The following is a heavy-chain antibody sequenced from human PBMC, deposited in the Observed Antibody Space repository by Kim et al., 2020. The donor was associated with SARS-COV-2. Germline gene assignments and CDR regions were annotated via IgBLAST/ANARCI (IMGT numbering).Heavy chain of an antibody. D-gene: IGHD4-17*01. CDR2: T. CDR3: AKGAYGDVSFDY. V-gene: IGHV1-18*01. Sequence: TKYGQKVQGRVIMTTDASTNTAYMELWSLRSDDTAMYYCAKGAYGDVSFDYWGKGTLVTASS. J-gene: IGHJ4*02.